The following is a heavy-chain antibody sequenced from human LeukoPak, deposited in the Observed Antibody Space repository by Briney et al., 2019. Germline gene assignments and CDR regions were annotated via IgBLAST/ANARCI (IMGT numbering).Heavy chain of an antibody. V-gene: IGHV3-21*01. Sequence: GGSLRLSCAASGFTFSNYNMNWVRQAPGKGLEWVSSISTSSSYIYYADSVKGRFTISRDNAKKSLYLQMNSLRPEDTAVYYCARARPSMWIDYWGQGTLVTVSS. CDR2: ISTSSSYI. CDR1: GFTFSNYN. D-gene: IGHD5-12*01. CDR3: ARARPSMWIDY. J-gene: IGHJ4*02.